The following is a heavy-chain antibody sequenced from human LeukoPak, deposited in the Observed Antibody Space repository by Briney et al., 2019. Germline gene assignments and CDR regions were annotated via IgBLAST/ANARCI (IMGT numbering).Heavy chain of an antibody. J-gene: IGHJ6*02. CDR3: VKTHFDHYYGLDV. V-gene: IGHV3-64D*09. Sequence: GGSLRLSCSASGFTFSSCAMHWVRQAPGKGLEYVSAISSNGGSTYYADSVKGRFTISRDNSKNTLYLQMSSLRVDDTAVYYCVKTHFDHYYGLDVWGQGTTVIVSS. CDR1: GFTFSSCA. CDR2: ISSNGGST.